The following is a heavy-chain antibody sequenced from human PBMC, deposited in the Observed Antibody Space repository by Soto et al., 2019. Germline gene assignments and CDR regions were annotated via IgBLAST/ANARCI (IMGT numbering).Heavy chain of an antibody. CDR3: ARDYSSSSRVYYYYYCGMDV. Sequence: ASVKVSCKASGYTFTSYGISWVRQAPGQGLEWMGWISAYNGNTNYAQKLQGRVTMTTDTSTSTAYMELRSLRSDDTAVYYCARDYSSSSRVYYYYYCGMDVWGQGVTITVS. CDR1: GYTFTSYG. D-gene: IGHD6-6*01. V-gene: IGHV1-18*01. J-gene: IGHJ6*02. CDR2: ISAYNGNT.